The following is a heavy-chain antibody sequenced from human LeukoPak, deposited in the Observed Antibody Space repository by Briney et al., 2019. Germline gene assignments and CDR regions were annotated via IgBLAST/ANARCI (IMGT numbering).Heavy chain of an antibody. CDR1: GFTFSSYA. V-gene: IGHV3-30-3*01. CDR2: ISYDGSNK. D-gene: IGHD6-25*01. Sequence: GRSLRLSCAASGFTFSSYAMHWVRQAPGKGLEWVAAISYDGSNKYYADSVKGRFTISRDNSKNTLYLQMNSLRAEDTAVYYCARARYSSAIYYYYGMDVWGQGTTVTVS. J-gene: IGHJ6*02. CDR3: ARARYSSAIYYYYGMDV.